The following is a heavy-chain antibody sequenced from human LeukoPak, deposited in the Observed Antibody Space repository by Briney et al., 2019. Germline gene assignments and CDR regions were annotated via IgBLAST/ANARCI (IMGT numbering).Heavy chain of an antibody. CDR3: ATDTGGFDP. D-gene: IGHD4-11*01. V-gene: IGHV3-21*01. J-gene: IGHJ5*02. CDR1: GFTFSSYA. CDR2: ISSSSSYI. Sequence: GGSLRLSCAASGFTFSSYAMSWVRQAPGKGLEWVSSISSSSSYIYYTASVKGRFTISRDNAKNTPYLQMNGLRAEHPAVYYGATDTGGFDPWGQRTLVTLSS.